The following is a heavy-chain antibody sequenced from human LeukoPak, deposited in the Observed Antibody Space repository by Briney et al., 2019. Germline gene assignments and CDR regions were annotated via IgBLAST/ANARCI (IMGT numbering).Heavy chain of an antibody. CDR1: GFIFSNFG. CDR2: ISYDGSNK. J-gene: IGHJ3*02. V-gene: IGHV3-30*18. Sequence: GGSLRLSCAASGFIFSNFGMHWVRQAPGKGLEWVAVISYDGSNKYYVDSVKGRFTISRDNSKNTLYLQMNSLRAEDTAVYYCAKETTYYYDSSGYSDAFDIWGQGTMVTVSS. CDR3: AKETTYYYDSSGYSDAFDI. D-gene: IGHD3-22*01.